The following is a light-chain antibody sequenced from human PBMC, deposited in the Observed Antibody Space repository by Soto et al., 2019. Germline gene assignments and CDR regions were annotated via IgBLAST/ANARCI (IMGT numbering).Light chain of an antibody. V-gene: IGKV1-9*01. CDR3: QQYNNWPLIT. J-gene: IGKJ5*01. Sequence: IQLTQSPSSLSASVGYRVTITCRASQGISSYLAWYQQKPGKAPKLLIYAASTLQSGVPSRFSGSGSGTEFTLTISSLQSEDFAVYYCQQYNNWPLITFGQGTQLEIK. CDR1: QGISSY. CDR2: AAS.